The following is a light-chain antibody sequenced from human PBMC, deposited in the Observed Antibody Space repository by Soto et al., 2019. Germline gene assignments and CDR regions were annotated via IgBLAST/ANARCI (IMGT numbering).Light chain of an antibody. Sequence: EIVLTQSPGTLSLSPGERATLSCRASQIISNNYLSWYQQKPGQAPRLLIYLASTRAAGIPDRFSGSGSGTYFTLTISRLEPEDSAVYYCQQYGDSPPRYTFGQGTKLEI. CDR1: QIISNNY. CDR2: LAS. J-gene: IGKJ2*01. V-gene: IGKV3-20*01. CDR3: QQYGDSPPRYT.